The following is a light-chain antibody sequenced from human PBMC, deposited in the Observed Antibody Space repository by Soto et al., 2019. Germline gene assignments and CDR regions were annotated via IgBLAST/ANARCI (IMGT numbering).Light chain of an antibody. CDR3: VQFSHFPRT. Sequence: DVVLTQTPLSSPVTLGQPASISCRSSQSLVYSDGNTYLSWLQQRPGQPPRLLIYQISNRFSGVAVRFSGSEAGTDFTLKISRVEAEDVGVYSCVQFSHFPRTFGQGTKVEIK. J-gene: IGKJ1*01. CDR1: QSLVYSDGNTY. CDR2: QIS. V-gene: IGKV2-24*01.